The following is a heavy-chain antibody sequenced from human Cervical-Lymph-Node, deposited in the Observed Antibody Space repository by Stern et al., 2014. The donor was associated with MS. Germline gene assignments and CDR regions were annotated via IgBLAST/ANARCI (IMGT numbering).Heavy chain of an antibody. Sequence: QLQLQESGPGLVKPSETLSLTCTVSGGSISSSSYYWGWIRQPPGKGLEWIGSIYYSGSTYYNPSLKSRVTLSVDTYKNQFSLQLSSVTAADTAVYYCATGITDSYYFDYWGQGTLVTVSS. CDR3: ATGITDSYYFDY. CDR2: IYYSGST. V-gene: IGHV4-39*01. CDR1: GGSISSSSYY. D-gene: IGHD1-14*01. J-gene: IGHJ4*02.